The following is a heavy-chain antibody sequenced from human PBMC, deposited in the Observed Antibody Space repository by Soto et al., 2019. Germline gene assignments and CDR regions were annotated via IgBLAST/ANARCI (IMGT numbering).Heavy chain of an antibody. CDR1: GGTFSSYA. CDR3: ARADYNYYGMDV. J-gene: IGHJ6*02. V-gene: IGHV1-18*01. Sequence: ASVKVSCKASGGTFSSYAISWVRQAPGQGLEWMGWISAYNGNTNYAQKLQGRVTMTTDTSTSTAYMELRSLRSDDTAVYYCARADYNYYGMDVWGQGTTVTVSS. CDR2: ISAYNGNT.